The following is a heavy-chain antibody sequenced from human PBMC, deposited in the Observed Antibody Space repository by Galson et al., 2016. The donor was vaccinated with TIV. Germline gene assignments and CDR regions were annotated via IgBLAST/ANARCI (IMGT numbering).Heavy chain of an antibody. J-gene: IGHJ4*02. CDR3: AKGRDSMFGY. CDR1: EFTFNNYY. CDR2: IRNDGTNT. V-gene: IGHV3-74*01. Sequence: SLRLSCAVSEFTFNNYYIHWVRQAPGKGLVWVSRIRNDGTNTGHADSVKGRFTISRDNAKETVDLQMTSLRADDTAVYYCAKGRDSMFGYWGQGTVVTVSS.